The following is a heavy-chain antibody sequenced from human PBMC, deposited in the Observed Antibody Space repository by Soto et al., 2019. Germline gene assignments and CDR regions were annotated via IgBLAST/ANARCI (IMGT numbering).Heavy chain of an antibody. J-gene: IGHJ6*02. Sequence: LSLTRIVSGDSVTSGSYYWTWLRQPPGKGLEWIGYISYTGRTKYNPSLQSRVTISVDTSKNDFSLNLSSVTAADTAVYFCAREWGLLPYYVMNVWGHGTAVTVSS. CDR1: GDSVTSGSYY. D-gene: IGHD7-27*01. V-gene: IGHV4-61*03. CDR2: ISYTGRT. CDR3: AREWGLLPYYVMNV.